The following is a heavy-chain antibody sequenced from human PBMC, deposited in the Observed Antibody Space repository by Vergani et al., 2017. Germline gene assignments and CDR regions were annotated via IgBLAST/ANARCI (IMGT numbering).Heavy chain of an antibody. CDR3: ARNRRDGYNFFDY. D-gene: IGHD5-24*01. J-gene: IGHJ4*02. CDR2: IFSNDEK. V-gene: IGHV2-26*01. Sequence: QVTLKESGPVLVKPTETLTLTCTVSGFSLSNARMGVSWLRQPPGQALEWLAHIFSNDEKSYSTSLKSRLTISKDTSKSQVVLTMTNMDPVDTATYYCARNRRDGYNFFDYWGQGTLVTVSS. CDR1: GFSLSNARMG.